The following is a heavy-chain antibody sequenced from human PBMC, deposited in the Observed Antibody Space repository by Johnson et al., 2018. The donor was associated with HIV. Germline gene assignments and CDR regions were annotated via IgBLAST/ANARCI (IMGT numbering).Heavy chain of an antibody. D-gene: IGHD6-19*01. CDR1: GFTFSDYY. J-gene: IGHJ3*02. CDR3: AKEVGWLGDAFDI. Sequence: QVQLVESGGGLVKPGGSLRLSCAASGFTFSDYYMSWIRQAPGKGLEWVSYISSSGSTIYYADSVRGRFTISRDTSKNTMYLQMNSLRAEDTAVYYCAKEVGWLGDAFDIWGQGTMVTVSS. CDR2: ISSSGSTI. V-gene: IGHV3-11*01.